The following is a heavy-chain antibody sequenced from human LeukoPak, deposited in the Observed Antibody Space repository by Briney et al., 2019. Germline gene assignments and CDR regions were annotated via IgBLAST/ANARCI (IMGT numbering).Heavy chain of an antibody. J-gene: IGHJ4*02. V-gene: IGHV4-4*07. CDR2: IYISGST. CDR1: GGSISSYY. CDR3: ARYDSRDGYVDY. Sequence: PETPCLTCTVSGGSISSYYWSWIRQPAGKGLEWVWRIYISGSTNNNPSPKSRVTMSVDTSKNQTSMKLSSVTAADTAVYYCARYDSRDGYVDYWGQGTLVTVSS. D-gene: IGHD3-16*01.